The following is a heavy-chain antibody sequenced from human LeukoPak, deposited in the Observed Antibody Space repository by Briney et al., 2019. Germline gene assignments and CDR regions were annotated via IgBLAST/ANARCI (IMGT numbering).Heavy chain of an antibody. CDR1: DGSISSSSYS. CDR3: ARGYDYGSGSYEAADY. CDR2: IYYSGST. J-gene: IGHJ4*02. Sequence: PSETLSLTCTVSDGSISSSSYSWGWIRQPPGKGLEWIGSIYYSGSTNYNPSLKSRVTISVDTSKNQFSLKLSSVTAADTAVYYCARGYDYGSGSYEAADYWGQGTLVTVSS. D-gene: IGHD3-10*01. V-gene: IGHV4-39*07.